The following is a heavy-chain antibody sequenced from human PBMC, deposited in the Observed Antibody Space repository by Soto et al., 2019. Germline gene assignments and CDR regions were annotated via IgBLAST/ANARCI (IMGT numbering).Heavy chain of an antibody. D-gene: IGHD1-7*01. CDR1: GYTFTGYY. V-gene: IGHV1-2*04. J-gene: IGHJ4*02. CDR3: AREYNFNWNYYFDY. CDR2: INPNSGGT. Sequence: ASVKVSCKASGYTFTGYYMHWVRQAPGQGLEWMGWINPNSGGTNYAQKFQGWVTMTRDTPISTAYMELSRLRSDDTAVYYCAREYNFNWNYYFDYWGQGTLVTVSS.